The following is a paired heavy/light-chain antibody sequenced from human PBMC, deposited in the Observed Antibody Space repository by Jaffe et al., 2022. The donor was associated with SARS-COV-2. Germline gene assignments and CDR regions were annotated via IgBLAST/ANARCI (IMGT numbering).Heavy chain of an antibody. Sequence: QVQLQESGPGLVKPSETLSLTCTVSGGSISSYYWNWIRQPPGKGLEWIGYVYYSGSTNYNPSLKSRVTISVDTSKNQFSLKLNSVTAADTAVYYCARAPGYSSGWYFNFDYWGQGALVTVSS. CDR2: VYYSGST. CDR1: GGSISSYY. D-gene: IGHD6-19*01. CDR3: ARAPGYSSGWYFNFDY. J-gene: IGHJ4*02. V-gene: IGHV4-59*01.
Light chain of an antibody. V-gene: IGKV3-15*01. CDR2: GAS. CDR3: QQYNDWPPLT. CDR1: QSVSIN. J-gene: IGKJ5*01. Sequence: EIVMTQSPATLSVSPGERATLSCGASQSVSINLAWYQQKPGQAPRLLIYGASTRPTGIPARFSGSGSGTEFTLTISSLQSEDFGVYYCQQYNDWPPLTFGQGTRLEIK.